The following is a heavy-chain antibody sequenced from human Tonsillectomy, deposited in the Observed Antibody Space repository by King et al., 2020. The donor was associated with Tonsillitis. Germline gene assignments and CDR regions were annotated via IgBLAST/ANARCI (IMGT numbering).Heavy chain of an antibody. D-gene: IGHD1-26*01. CDR2: ISGTSSTI. Sequence: VQLVESGGGLVQPGGSLRLSCAASGFTFSSYTMNWVRQAPGKGLEWVSYISGTSSTIFYADSVKGRFTISRDNAKNSLYLQMNSLRAEDTAVYYCARDKRELALDYWGQGTLVTVSS. CDR1: GFTFSSYT. V-gene: IGHV3-48*01. CDR3: ARDKRELALDY. J-gene: IGHJ4*02.